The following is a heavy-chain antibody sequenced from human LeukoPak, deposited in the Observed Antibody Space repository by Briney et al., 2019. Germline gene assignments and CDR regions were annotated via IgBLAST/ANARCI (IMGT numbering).Heavy chain of an antibody. V-gene: IGHV3-48*03. CDR3: ARDVGDYYDSSGYYLFDY. J-gene: IGHJ4*02. CDR2: ISSSGSTI. D-gene: IGHD3-22*01. Sequence: PGGSLRLSCAASGFTFSSYEMNWVRQAPGKGLEWVSYISSSGSTIYYADSVKGRFTISRDNAKNSLYLQMNSLRAEDTAVYYCARDVGDYYDSSGYYLFDYWGQGTLVTVSS. CDR1: GFTFSSYE.